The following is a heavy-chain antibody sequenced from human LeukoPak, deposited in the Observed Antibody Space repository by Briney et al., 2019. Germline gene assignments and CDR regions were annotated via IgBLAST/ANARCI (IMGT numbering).Heavy chain of an antibody. V-gene: IGHV3-23*01. CDR3: ARGHYDSSGRYFDY. CDR2: ISGSGGST. Sequence: PGGSXRLSCAASGFTFANYAMSWVRQXPGKGLEWVSIISGSGGSTYYADSVKGRFTISRDNSKNTLYLQMNSLRAEDTAVYYCARGHYDSSGRYFDYWGQGTLVTVSS. J-gene: IGHJ4*02. D-gene: IGHD3-22*01. CDR1: GFTFANYA.